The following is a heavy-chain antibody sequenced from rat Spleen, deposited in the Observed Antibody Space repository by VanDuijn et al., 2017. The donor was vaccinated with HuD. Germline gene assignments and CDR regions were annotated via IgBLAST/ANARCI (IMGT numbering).Heavy chain of an antibody. Sequence: EVQLQESGPGHVKPSQSLSLTCSVTGYSITSNYWGWIRKFPGNKMEWIGHISYSGNPNYNPSLKSRISITRDKSKNQFFLQLNSVTTEDTATYYCARYIGDNSGFAYWGQGTLVTVSS. J-gene: IGHJ3*01. D-gene: IGHD4-3*01. V-gene: IGHV3-1*01. CDR2: ISYSGNP. CDR3: ARYIGDNSGFAY. CDR1: GYSITSNY.